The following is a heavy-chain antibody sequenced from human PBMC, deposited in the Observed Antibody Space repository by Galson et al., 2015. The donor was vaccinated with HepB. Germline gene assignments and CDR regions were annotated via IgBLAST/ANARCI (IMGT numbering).Heavy chain of an antibody. CDR1: GYTFTSYG. CDR3: ARDLLGYCSSTSCYAGGQMDY. V-gene: IGHV1-18*01. Sequence: SVKVSCKASGYTFTSYGISWVRQAPGQGLEWMGWISAYNGNTNYAQKLQGRVTMTTDTSTSTAYMELRSLRSDDTAVYYCARDLLGYCSSTSCYAGGQMDYWGQGTLVTVSS. J-gene: IGHJ4*02. D-gene: IGHD2-2*01. CDR2: ISAYNGNT.